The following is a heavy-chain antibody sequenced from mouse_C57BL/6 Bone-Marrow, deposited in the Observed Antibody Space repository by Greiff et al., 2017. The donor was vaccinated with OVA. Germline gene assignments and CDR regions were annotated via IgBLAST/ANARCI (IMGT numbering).Heavy chain of an antibody. V-gene: IGHV1-69*01. CDR1: GYTFTSYW. CDR3: AREGWFAY. J-gene: IGHJ3*01. Sequence: QVQLQQSGAELVMPGASVKLSCKASGYTFTSYWMHWVKQRPGQGLEWIGEIDPSDSYTNYNQKFKGKSTLTVDKSSSTAYMQLSSLTSEDSAVYYCAREGWFAYWGQGTLVTVSA. CDR2: IDPSDSYT.